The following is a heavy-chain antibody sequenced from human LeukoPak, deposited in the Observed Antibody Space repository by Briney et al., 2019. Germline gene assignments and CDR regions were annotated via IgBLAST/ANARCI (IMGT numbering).Heavy chain of an antibody. CDR3: ARRRYYYGSGRAYGMDV. CDR1: GFTFSSYW. D-gene: IGHD3-10*01. Sequence: PGGSLRLSCAASGFTFSSYWMSWVRQAPGKGLERVANIKQDGSEKYYVDSVKGRFTISRDNAKNSLYLQMNSLRAEDTAVYYCARRRYYYGSGRAYGMDVWGQGTTVTVSS. CDR2: IKQDGSEK. J-gene: IGHJ6*02. V-gene: IGHV3-7*01.